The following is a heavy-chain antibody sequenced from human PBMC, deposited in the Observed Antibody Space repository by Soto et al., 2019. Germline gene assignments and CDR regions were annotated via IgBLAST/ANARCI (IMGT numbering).Heavy chain of an antibody. CDR3: ARVRFGEWGYAMDV. CDR2: ISSSGSSI. CDR1: GLTFSDCY. Sequence: QVQLVESGGGLVKPGGSLRLSCAASGLTFSDCYMNWIRQAPGKGLEWVSYISSSGSSINYAGSVKGRFTISRDNAKNSLYLQMNSLRPEDTAMYYCARVRFGEWGYAMDVWGQGTTVTVSS. V-gene: IGHV3-11*01. J-gene: IGHJ6*02. D-gene: IGHD3-10*01.